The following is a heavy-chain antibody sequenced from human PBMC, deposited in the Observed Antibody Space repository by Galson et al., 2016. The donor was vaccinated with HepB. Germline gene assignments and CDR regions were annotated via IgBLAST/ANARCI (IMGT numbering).Heavy chain of an antibody. V-gene: IGHV4-39*01. CDR3: AIASPAFDF. Sequence: SETLSLTCTVSGGSISRSTYYWGWVRQPPGKGLEWIGSIYYSGRTYYNPSLKSRVTISVDTSKKQFSLKVSSVTAGDTAVYYCAIASPAFDFWGQGTLVTVPA. J-gene: IGHJ4*02. CDR2: IYYSGRT. CDR1: GGSISRSTYY. D-gene: IGHD3-3*02.